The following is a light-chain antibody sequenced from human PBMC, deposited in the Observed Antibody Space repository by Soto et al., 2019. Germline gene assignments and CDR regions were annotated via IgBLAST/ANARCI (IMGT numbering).Light chain of an antibody. CDR2: EVS. CDR3: SSYTSSITLL. V-gene: IGLV2-14*01. Sequence: QSALTQPASVSGSPGQSITISCTGTISDVGSYDYVSWYQQHPGKAPRLMIYEVSNRPSGVSTRFSGSKSGNTASLTISGLQPEDEAAYYCSSYTSSITLLFGGGTKLTVL. CDR1: ISDVGSYDY. J-gene: IGLJ2*01.